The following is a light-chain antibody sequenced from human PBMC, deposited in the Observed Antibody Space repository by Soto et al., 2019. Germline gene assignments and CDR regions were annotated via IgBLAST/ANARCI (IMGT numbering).Light chain of an antibody. CDR2: AAS. Sequence: DIQLTQSQSFLSASVGERVTLTCLASQGISSNLAWYQQKPGKAPKLLIYAASTLQSGVPSRFSGSGSGTEFTLTISSLQPEDFATYYCQQSYSTRLTFGGGTKVDIK. V-gene: IGKV1-9*01. CDR3: QQSYSTRLT. CDR1: QGISSN. J-gene: IGKJ4*01.